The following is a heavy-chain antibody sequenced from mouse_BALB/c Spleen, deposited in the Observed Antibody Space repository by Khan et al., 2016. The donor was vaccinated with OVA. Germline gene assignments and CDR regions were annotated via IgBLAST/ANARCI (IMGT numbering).Heavy chain of an antibody. CDR3: ARRGLRWDFDY. V-gene: IGHV1-7*01. J-gene: IGHJ2*01. Sequence: QVQLKESGAELAKPGASVKMSCKASGYTFVNYWILWVRQRPGQGLEWIGYIHPRIAYTENNQNFKDKATLTADKSSSTAYMQRNSLTSEDSAVYYCARRGLRWDFDYWGQGTTLTVSS. D-gene: IGHD1-1*01. CDR1: GYTFVNYW. CDR2: IHPRIAYT.